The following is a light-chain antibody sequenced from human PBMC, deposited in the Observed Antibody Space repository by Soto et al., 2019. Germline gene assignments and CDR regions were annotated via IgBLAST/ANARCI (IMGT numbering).Light chain of an antibody. Sequence: DIQMTQSPSPLSAFVGDRVTMTCQASQAIPNYVNWYQHKPGKAPKLLIHDVSNLATGVPSRFSGSGSGTHFTFTISTLQPEDVATYYCQQYHRLLSFGGGTKVAIK. J-gene: IGKJ4*01. V-gene: IGKV1-33*01. CDR1: QAIPNY. CDR2: DVS. CDR3: QQYHRLLS.